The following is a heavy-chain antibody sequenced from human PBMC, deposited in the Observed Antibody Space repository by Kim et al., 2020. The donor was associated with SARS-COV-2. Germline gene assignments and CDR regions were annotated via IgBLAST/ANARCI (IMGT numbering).Heavy chain of an antibody. V-gene: IGHV3-23*01. CDR3: AKYVAAAGTGPKFDY. J-gene: IGHJ4*02. D-gene: IGHD6-13*01. CDR1: GFTFSSYA. Sequence: GGSLRLSCAASGFTFSSYAMSWVRQAPGKGLEWVSAISGSGGSTYYADSVKGRFTISRDNSKNTLYLQMNSLRAEDTAVYYCAKYVAAAGTGPKFDYWGQGTLVTVSS. CDR2: ISGSGGST.